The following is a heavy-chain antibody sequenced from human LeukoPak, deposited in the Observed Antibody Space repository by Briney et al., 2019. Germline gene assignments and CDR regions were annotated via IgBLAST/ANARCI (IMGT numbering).Heavy chain of an antibody. CDR1: GGSISSSSYY. CDR2: IYYSGST. D-gene: IGHD6-6*01. Sequence: PSETLSLTCTVSGGSISSSSYYWGWIRQPPGKVLEWIGSIYYSGSTYYNPSLKSRVTISVDTSKNQFSLKLSSVTAADTAVYYCASIAARPTYYYYYMDVWGKGTTVTVSS. J-gene: IGHJ6*03. V-gene: IGHV4-39*01. CDR3: ASIAARPTYYYYYMDV.